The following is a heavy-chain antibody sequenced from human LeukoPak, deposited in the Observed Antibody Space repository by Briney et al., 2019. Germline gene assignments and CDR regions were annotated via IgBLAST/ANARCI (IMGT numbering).Heavy chain of an antibody. CDR2: ISSSGSTI. V-gene: IGHV3-11*01. D-gene: IGHD6-13*01. CDR1: GFTFSDYY. J-gene: IGHJ4*02. CDR3: ARAVAAAGSINFDY. Sequence: GGSLRLSCAASGFTFSDYYMSWIRQAPGKGLEWVSYISSSGSTIYYADSVKGRFTISRDNAKNSLYLQMNSLRAEDTAAYYCARAVAAAGSINFDYWGQRTLVTVSS.